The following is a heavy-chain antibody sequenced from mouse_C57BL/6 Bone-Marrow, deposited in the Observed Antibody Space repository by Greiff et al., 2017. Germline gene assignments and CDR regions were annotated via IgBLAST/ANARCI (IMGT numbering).Heavy chain of an antibody. CDR1: GYSITSGYY. J-gene: IGHJ2*01. D-gene: IGHD1-1*01. CDR3: ARGGYYGIFDY. CDR2: ISYDGSN. V-gene: IGHV3-6*01. Sequence: EVQLQESGPGLVKPSQSLSLTCSVTGYSITSGYYWNWIRQFPGNKLEWMGYISYDGSNNYNQSLNNRISITLDTSKNQFFLKLNSVTTEDTATYYCARGGYYGIFDYWGQGTTLTVSS.